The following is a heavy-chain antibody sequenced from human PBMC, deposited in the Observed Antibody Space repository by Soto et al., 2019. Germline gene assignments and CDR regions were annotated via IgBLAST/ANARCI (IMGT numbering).Heavy chain of an antibody. J-gene: IGHJ4*02. CDR1: GVTFSSYC. CDR3: ARAPNAYYDY. V-gene: IGHV3-74*01. D-gene: IGHD3-16*01. Sequence: PVGSLRLSCAASGVTFSSYCMHWVRQAPGKGLVWVSRINSDGSTTSYADSVKGRFTISRDNAKNTLFLQMNNLRAEDTAVYYCARAPNAYYDYWGQGTLVTVSS. CDR2: INSDGSTT.